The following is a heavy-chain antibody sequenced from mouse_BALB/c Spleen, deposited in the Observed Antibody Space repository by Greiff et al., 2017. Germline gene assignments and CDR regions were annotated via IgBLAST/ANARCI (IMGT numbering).Heavy chain of an antibody. V-gene: IGHV1-80*01. CDR2: IYPGDGAT. J-gene: IGHJ2*01. CDR3: ARSVVLRVPHYLDY. D-gene: IGHD1-1*01. Sequence: QVQLQQSGAELVRPGSSVKLSCTASGYAFSSYWMHWVKQRPGQGLEWIGQIYPGDGATNYNGKFKGKATLTADKSSSTTYMQLSSLTSEDSAVYVCARSVVLRVPHYLDYWGQGTTLTVSS. CDR1: GYAFSSYW.